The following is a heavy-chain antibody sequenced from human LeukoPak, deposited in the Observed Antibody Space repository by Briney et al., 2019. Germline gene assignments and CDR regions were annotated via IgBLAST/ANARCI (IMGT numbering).Heavy chain of an antibody. V-gene: IGHV3-23*01. CDR2: ISSSGGGT. CDR1: GFTFSNYA. CDR3: AKIISGSYTDY. Sequence: GGSLRLSCAASGFTFSNYAMSWVRQAPGKGLEWVSSISSSGGGTYYADSVKGRFTISRDNSKNTLSLQMNSLKAEDTAVYYCAKIISGSYTDYWGQGTLVTVSS. D-gene: IGHD1-26*01. J-gene: IGHJ4*02.